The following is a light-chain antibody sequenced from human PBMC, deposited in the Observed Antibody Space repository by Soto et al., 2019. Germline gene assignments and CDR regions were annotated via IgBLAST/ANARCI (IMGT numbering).Light chain of an antibody. V-gene: IGKV3-20*01. Sequence: EIVLTQSPATLSLSPGERATLSCRASQGVSSYLAWYQQKPGQAPRLLIYGASNRATGIPDRFSGSGSGTDFTLTISRLEPEDFAVYYCQQYGSSGTFGQGTKV. CDR1: QGVSSY. CDR2: GAS. J-gene: IGKJ1*01. CDR3: QQYGSSGT.